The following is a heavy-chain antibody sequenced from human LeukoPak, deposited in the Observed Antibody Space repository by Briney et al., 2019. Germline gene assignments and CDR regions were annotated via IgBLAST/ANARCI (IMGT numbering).Heavy chain of an antibody. Sequence: GGSLRLSCAASGFTFSDYYMSWIRQAPGKGLEWVSYISSSDSTIYYADSVKGRFTISRDNAKNSLYLQMNSLRAVDTAVYYCARDVYYDSSGRSQDAFDILGQGTMVTVSS. CDR1: GFTFSDYY. V-gene: IGHV3-11*01. CDR2: ISSSDSTI. J-gene: IGHJ3*02. CDR3: ARDVYYDSSGRSQDAFDI. D-gene: IGHD3-22*01.